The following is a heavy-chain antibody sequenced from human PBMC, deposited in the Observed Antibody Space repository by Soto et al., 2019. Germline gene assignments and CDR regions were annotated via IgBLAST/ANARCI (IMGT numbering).Heavy chain of an antibody. D-gene: IGHD1-1*01. CDR3: AKYGSSGTTFAGHYMDV. V-gene: IGHV3-23*01. Sequence: PGGSLRLSCAASGFTFSSYAMSWVRQAPGKGLEWVSAISGSGGSTYYADSVKGRFTISRDNSKNTLYLQMNSLRAEDTAVYYCAKYGSSGTTFAGHYMDVWGKGTTVTVSS. CDR1: GFTFSSYA. CDR2: ISGSGGST. J-gene: IGHJ6*03.